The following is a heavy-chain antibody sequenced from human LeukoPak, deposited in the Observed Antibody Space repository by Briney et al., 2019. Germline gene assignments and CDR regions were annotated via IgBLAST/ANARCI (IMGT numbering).Heavy chain of an antibody. CDR3: ARVLYSSGWYPTFDY. CDR1: GVSISSYY. J-gene: IGHJ4*02. CDR2: ICYSGST. D-gene: IGHD6-19*01. V-gene: IGHV4-59*01. Sequence: SETLSLTCTVSGVSISSYYWSWIRQPPGKGLEWIGYICYSGSTNYNPSLKSRVTISVDTSKTQFSLKLSSVTAADTAVYYCARVLYSSGWYPTFDYWGQGTLVTVSS.